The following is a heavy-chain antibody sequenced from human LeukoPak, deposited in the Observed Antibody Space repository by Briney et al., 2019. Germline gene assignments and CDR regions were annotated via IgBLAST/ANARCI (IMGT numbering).Heavy chain of an antibody. V-gene: IGHV3-7*03. CDR2: IKQDGSEE. J-gene: IGHJ4*02. D-gene: IGHD1-26*01. CDR3: AKGGWTMGY. Sequence: GGSLRLSCTASGFTFSSSWLSWVRQAPGKGLEWVANIKQDGSEEYYVDSVKGRFTISRDNAQNSLYLQMNSLRAEDTAVYYCAKGGWTMGYWGQGTLVTASS. CDR1: GFTFSSSW.